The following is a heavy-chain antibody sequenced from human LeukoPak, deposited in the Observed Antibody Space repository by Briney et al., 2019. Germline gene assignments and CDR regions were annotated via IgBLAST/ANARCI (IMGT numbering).Heavy chain of an antibody. J-gene: IGHJ6*02. V-gene: IGHV1-46*01. CDR1: GYTFTNYY. D-gene: IGHD4-23*01. Sequence: ASVKVSCKASGYTFTNYYIHWVRQAPGQGLEWMGIINPTGGSTTYTQKFQGRVTMTRDTSTSTVCMELSSLRYEDTAVYYCARADFGGNSDYYYYGLDVWGQGTTVTVSS. CDR2: INPTGGST. CDR3: ARADFGGNSDYYYYGLDV.